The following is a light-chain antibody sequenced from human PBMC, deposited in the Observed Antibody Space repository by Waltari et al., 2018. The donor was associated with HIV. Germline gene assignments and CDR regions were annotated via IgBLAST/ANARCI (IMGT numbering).Light chain of an antibody. J-gene: IGKJ4*01. CDR1: QTVSSS. V-gene: IGKV3-15*01. CDR3: QQYNDWPLT. CDR2: GAS. Sequence: EIVMQQSPATLSVSPGERATDSCRASQTVSSSLAWYEQQHGQAPRLLIYGASTRATVIAAMFSGSGSGTEFALTISSLQSEDFAVYYCQQYNDWPLTFGGGTRVEIK.